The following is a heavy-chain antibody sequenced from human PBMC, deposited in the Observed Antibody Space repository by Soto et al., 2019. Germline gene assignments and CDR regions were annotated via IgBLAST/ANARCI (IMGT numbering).Heavy chain of an antibody. D-gene: IGHD3-10*01. V-gene: IGHV1-3*01. J-gene: IGHJ4*02. CDR1: GYSFTSYA. CDR2: INAANGNT. Sequence: QVQLVQSGAEVKKPGASVKVSCKASGYSFTSYAIHWVRQAPGQGLECMGWINAANGNTRYSQKFQGRVTITRDTSATTAYMDLSSLTSEDTAVYYCARSGGLDDWGQGTLITFSS. CDR3: ARSGGLDD.